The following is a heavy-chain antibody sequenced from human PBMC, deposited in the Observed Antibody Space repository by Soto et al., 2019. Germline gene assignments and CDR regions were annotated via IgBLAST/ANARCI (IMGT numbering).Heavy chain of an antibody. CDR3: ARDRSGYAVCMDV. Sequence: SETLSLTCTVSGGSISSYYWSWIRQPPGKGLEWIGYIYYSGSTNYNPSLKSRVTISVDTSKNQFSLKLSSVTAADTAVYYCARDRSGYAVCMDVWGQGTTVTVSS. J-gene: IGHJ6*02. D-gene: IGHD5-12*01. V-gene: IGHV4-59*01. CDR2: IYYSGST. CDR1: GGSISSYY.